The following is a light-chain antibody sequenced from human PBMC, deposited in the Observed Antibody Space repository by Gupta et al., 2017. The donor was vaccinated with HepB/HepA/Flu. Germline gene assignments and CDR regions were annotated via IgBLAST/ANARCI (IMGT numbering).Light chain of an antibody. CDR2: STS. Sequence: DIQMTQSPSSLSASVGDRVIITCRASQSISRYLNWYQQKPGKAPKLLIYSTSNLQSGVPSRFTGSGSGTDFTLTINSLQPEDFATYSCQQSYSLPWTFVQGTKVDIK. J-gene: IGKJ1*01. CDR1: QSISRY. CDR3: QQSYSLPWT. V-gene: IGKV1-39*01.